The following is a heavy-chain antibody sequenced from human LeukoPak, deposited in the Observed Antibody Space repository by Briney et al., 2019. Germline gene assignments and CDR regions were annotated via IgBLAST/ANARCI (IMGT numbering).Heavy chain of an antibody. CDR1: GFTFADYG. V-gene: IGHV3-9*03. D-gene: IGHD2-2*02. CDR2: ISWNSGNI. J-gene: IGHJ4*02. CDR3: AKGGCSSITCYTNC. Sequence: GRSLRLSCAASGFTFADYGMHWLRQATGKGLEWVSSISWNSGNIAYADSVKGRFTISRDNARNSLYLQMNSLRAEDMALYYCAKGGCSSITCYTNCWGQGTLVTVSS.